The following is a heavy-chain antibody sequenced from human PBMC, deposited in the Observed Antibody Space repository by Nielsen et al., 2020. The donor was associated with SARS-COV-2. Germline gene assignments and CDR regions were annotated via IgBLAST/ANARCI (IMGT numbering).Heavy chain of an antibody. J-gene: IGHJ3*02. Sequence: GESLKISCAASGFTFSSYAMSWVRQAPGKGLEWVSAISGSGGSTYYADSVKGRFTISRDNSKNTLYLQMNSLRAEDTAVYYCARDSTILGAFDIWGQGTMVTVSS. V-gene: IGHV3-23*01. D-gene: IGHD1-1*01. CDR2: ISGSGGST. CDR1: GFTFSSYA. CDR3: ARDSTILGAFDI.